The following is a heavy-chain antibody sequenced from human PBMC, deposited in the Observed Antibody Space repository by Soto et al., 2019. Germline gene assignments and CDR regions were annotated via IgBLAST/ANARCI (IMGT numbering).Heavy chain of an antibody. J-gene: IGHJ4*02. Sequence: GGSLRLSCAASGFTFSSYAMSWVRQAPGKGLEWVSAISGSGGSTYYADSVKGRFTISRDNSKNTLYLQMNSLRAEDTAVYYCAPTGVVVPAAMWGGDYWGQGTLVTVSS. D-gene: IGHD2-2*01. V-gene: IGHV3-23*01. CDR2: ISGSGGST. CDR1: GFTFSSYA. CDR3: APTGVVVPAAMWGGDY.